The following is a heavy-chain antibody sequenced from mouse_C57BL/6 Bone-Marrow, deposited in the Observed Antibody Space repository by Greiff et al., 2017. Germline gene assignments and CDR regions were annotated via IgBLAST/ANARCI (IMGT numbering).Heavy chain of an antibody. J-gene: IGHJ4*01. V-gene: IGHV1-15*01. CDR1: GYTFTDYE. Sequence: VQLQQSGAELVRPGASVTLSCKASGYTFTDYEMHWVKQTPVHGLEWIGAIDPETGGTAYNQKFKGKATLTADKSSSTAYMELRSLTSEDSADYYCTRRRGVCYGSSYYAMDYWGQGTSVTVSS. CDR2: IDPETGGT. D-gene: IGHD1-1*01. CDR3: TRRRGVCYGSSYYAMDY.